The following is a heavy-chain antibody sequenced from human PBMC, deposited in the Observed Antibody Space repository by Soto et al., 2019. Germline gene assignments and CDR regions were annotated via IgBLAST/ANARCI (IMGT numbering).Heavy chain of an antibody. V-gene: IGHV4-30-4*01. D-gene: IGHD1-26*01. J-gene: IGHJ4*02. CDR2: IYYSGST. CDR3: ARALLRSPFDY. CDR1: GGSISSGDYY. Sequence: ASETLSLTCTVSGGSISSGDYYWSWIRQPPGKGLEWIGYIYYSGSTYYNPSLKSRVTISVDTSKNQFSLKLSSVTAADTAVYYCARALLRSPFDYWGQGTLVTVSS.